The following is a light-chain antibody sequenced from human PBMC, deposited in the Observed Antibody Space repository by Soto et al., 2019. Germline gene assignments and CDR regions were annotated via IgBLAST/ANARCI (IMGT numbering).Light chain of an antibody. CDR2: AAS. Sequence: IQLTQSPSSLSASVGDRVTITCRASQDISSFLAWYQQKPGKAPKLLIYAASTLQSGVPSRFSGSGSGTDFTLTSSSLQPEDFADYYWQQLNSYPLTFGGGTKVEIK. CDR1: QDISSF. CDR3: QQLNSYPLT. V-gene: IGKV1-9*01. J-gene: IGKJ4*01.